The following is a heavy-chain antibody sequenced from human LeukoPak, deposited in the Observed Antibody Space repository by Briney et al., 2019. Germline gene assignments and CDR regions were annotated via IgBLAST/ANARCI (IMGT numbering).Heavy chain of an antibody. D-gene: IGHD1-26*01. Sequence: GASVKVSCKASGYTFIDYYIHWVRQAPGQGLEFLGWISPDSGGTNYPQKFQGRVTLTRDTSISTVYMELSRLRSDDTAVYYCVTLGATNFDYWGQGTLVTVSS. CDR2: ISPDSGGT. V-gene: IGHV1-2*02. J-gene: IGHJ4*02. CDR1: GYTFIDYY. CDR3: VTLGATNFDY.